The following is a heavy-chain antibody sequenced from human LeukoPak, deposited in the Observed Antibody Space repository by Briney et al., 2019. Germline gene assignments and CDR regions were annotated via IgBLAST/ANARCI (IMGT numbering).Heavy chain of an antibody. V-gene: IGHV1-2*02. CDR1: GYTFTAYY. D-gene: IGHD4-11*01. CDR3: ASGLSLQLDWFDP. J-gene: IGHJ5*02. Sequence: ASVKVSCKASGYTFTAYYIHWMRQAPGQGLDWMGWIHPNSGGTNYAQKFQGRVTMTRDTSISTAYMELSRLRSDDTAVYYCASGLSLQLDWFDPWGQGTLVTVSS. CDR2: IHPNSGGT.